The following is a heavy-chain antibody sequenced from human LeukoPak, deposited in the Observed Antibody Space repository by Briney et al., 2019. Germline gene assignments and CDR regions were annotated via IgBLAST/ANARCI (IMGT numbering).Heavy chain of an antibody. CDR1: GFTFSSYG. V-gene: IGHV3-53*01. Sequence: GGSLRLSCAASGFTFSSYGMHWVRQAPGKGLEWVSVIYSSGSTYYADSVKGRFSISRDNSKNTLDLQMSGLRADDTAVYYCARAEAVGPTRNWGQGALVTVSS. CDR2: IYSSGST. CDR3: ARAEAVGPTRN. J-gene: IGHJ4*02. D-gene: IGHD1-26*01.